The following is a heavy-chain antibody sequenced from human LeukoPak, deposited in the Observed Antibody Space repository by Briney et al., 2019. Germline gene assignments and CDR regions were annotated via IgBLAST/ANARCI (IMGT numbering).Heavy chain of an antibody. CDR2: INPNSGGT. J-gene: IGHJ4*02. CDR1: GYTFTSYG. Sequence: ASVKVSCKASGYTFTSYGISWVRQAPGQGLEWMGWINPNSGGTNYAQKFQGRVTMTRDTSISTAYMELSRLRSDDTAVYYCARDPPEGSGWLNWGQGTLVTVSS. D-gene: IGHD6-19*01. CDR3: ARDPPEGSGWLN. V-gene: IGHV1-2*02.